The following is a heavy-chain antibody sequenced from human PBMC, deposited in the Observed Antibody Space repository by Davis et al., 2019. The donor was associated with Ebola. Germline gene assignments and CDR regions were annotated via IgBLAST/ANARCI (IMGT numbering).Heavy chain of an antibody. CDR3: ARDRYCSGGSCYSSYYYGMDV. D-gene: IGHD2-15*01. J-gene: IGHJ6*02. V-gene: IGHV1-18*01. Sequence: ASVTVSCKASGYTLTTYGISWVRQAPGQGLEWMGWISTYNDNTNYAQKLQGRVTMTTDTSTSTAYMELRSPRSDDTAVYYCARDRYCSGGSCYSSYYYGMDVWGQGTTVTVSS. CDR1: GYTLTTYG. CDR2: ISTYNDNT.